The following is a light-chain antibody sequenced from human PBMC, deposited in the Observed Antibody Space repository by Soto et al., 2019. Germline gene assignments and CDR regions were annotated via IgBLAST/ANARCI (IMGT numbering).Light chain of an antibody. V-gene: IGLV3-21*02. CDR1: NIDTKS. Sequence: SYELTQPPSVSVAPGQTAKITCAGDNIDTKSMHWYQQRPGQAPVLVVHDDTDRAAGIPERFSGSKSGGTATLTISRVEAGDEADYYCQVWDIITYHVVFVGGTKLTVL. CDR3: QVWDIITYHVV. J-gene: IGLJ2*01. CDR2: DDT.